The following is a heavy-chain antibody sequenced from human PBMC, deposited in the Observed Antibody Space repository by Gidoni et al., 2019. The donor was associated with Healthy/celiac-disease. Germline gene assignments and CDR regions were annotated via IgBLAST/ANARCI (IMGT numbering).Heavy chain of an antibody. J-gene: IGHJ5*02. V-gene: IGHV4-34*01. D-gene: IGHD6-13*01. CDR2: INHSGST. CDR3: ARDRIAAAGTRWFDP. Sequence: QVQLQQWGAGLLKPSETLSLTCAVYGGSSSGYYWSWIRQPPGKGLEWIGEINHSGSTNYNPSLKSRVTISVDTSKNQFSLKLSSVTAADTAVYYCARDRIAAAGTRWFDPWGQGTLVTVSS. CDR1: GGSSSGYY.